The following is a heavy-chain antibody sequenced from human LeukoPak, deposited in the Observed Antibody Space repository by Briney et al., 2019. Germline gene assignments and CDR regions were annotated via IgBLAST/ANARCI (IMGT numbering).Heavy chain of an antibody. CDR2: IYYSGTT. D-gene: IGHD3-3*01. J-gene: IGHJ4*02. CDR3: ARLRFGFWSGYTHPYFDY. V-gene: IGHV4-39*01. CDR1: GGSISSSSYS. Sequence: PSETLSLTCTVSGGSISSSSYSWGWIRQPPGKGLEWIGSIYYSGTTYYNPSLKSRVTISVDTSKIQFSLKLSSVAATDTAVYFCARLRFGFWSGYTHPYFDYWGQGTLVTVSS.